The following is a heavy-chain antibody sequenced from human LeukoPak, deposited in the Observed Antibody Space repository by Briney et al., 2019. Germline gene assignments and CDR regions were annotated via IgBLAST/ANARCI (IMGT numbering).Heavy chain of an antibody. Sequence: HPGGSLRLSCAASGFTFSSYAMHWVRQAPGKGLEWVAVISYDGSNKYYADSVKGRFTISRDNSKDTLYLQMNSLGAEDTAVYYCAKDLELAPFDYWGQGTLVTVSS. CDR2: ISYDGSNK. V-gene: IGHV3-30-3*01. D-gene: IGHD1-26*01. CDR3: AKDLELAPFDY. CDR1: GFTFSSYA. J-gene: IGHJ4*02.